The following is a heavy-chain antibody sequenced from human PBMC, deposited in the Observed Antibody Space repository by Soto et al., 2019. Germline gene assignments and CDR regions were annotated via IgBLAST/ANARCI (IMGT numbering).Heavy chain of an antibody. J-gene: IGHJ5*02. V-gene: IGHV4-39*01. Sequence: ETLSLTCTVSCGSISSSSYYWGWIRQPPGKGLEWIGSIYYSGSTYYNPSLKSRVTISVDTSKNQFSLKMSSVTAADTAVYYCARHVDWFDPWGQGTLVTVSS. CDR2: IYYSGST. D-gene: IGHD2-15*01. CDR3: ARHVDWFDP. CDR1: CGSISSSSYY.